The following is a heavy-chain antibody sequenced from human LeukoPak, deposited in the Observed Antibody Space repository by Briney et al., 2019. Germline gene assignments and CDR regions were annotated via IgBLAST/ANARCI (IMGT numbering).Heavy chain of an antibody. J-gene: IGHJ3*02. CDR3: TTEAVPAALDAFDI. CDR2: IESKTDGGTT. D-gene: IGHD2-2*01. V-gene: IGHV3-15*07. CDR1: GFTFSNAW. Sequence: GGALRLSCAASGFTFSNAWMNWVRQAPGKGLEGVGRIESKTDGGTTDYAAPVKGRFTISRHDSKNTLYLQMNSLKTEDTAVYYCTTEAVPAALDAFDIWGQGTMVTVSS.